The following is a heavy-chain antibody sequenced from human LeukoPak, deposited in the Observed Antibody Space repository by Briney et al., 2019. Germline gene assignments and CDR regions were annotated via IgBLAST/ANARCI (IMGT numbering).Heavy chain of an antibody. CDR3: ASTSGWYEPIDY. D-gene: IGHD6-19*01. CDR2: ISGSGANT. V-gene: IGHV3-23*01. CDR1: GVSFNSYV. Sequence: GGSLRLSCAASGVSFNSYVMTWVRQAPGKGLEWVSGISGSGANTYYADSVKGRFTISRDNSKTPLYLQMNSLRAEDTAVYYCASTSGWYEPIDYWGQGTLVTVSS. J-gene: IGHJ4*02.